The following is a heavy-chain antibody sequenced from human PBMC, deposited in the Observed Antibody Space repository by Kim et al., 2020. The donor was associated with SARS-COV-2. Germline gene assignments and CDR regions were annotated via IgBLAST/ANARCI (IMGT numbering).Heavy chain of an antibody. D-gene: IGHD6-13*01. CDR3: ARDSLRSSWYGYYYYYYGMDV. CDR2: INPNSGGT. V-gene: IGHV1-2*06. CDR1: GYTFTGYY. J-gene: IGHJ6*02. Sequence: ASVKVSCKASGYTFTGYYMHWVRQAPGQGLEWMGRINPNSGGTNYAQKFQGRVTMTRDTSISTAYMELSRLRSDDTAVYYCARDSLRSSWYGYYYYYYGMDVWGQGTTVTVSS.